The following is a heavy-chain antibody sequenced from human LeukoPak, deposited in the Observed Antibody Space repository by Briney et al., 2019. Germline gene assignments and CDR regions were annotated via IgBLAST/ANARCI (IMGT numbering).Heavy chain of an antibody. J-gene: IGHJ4*02. CDR1: GFTFSAYT. CDR2: ISSSGFTI. V-gene: IGHV3-11*01. Sequence: GGSLRLSCAASGFTFSAYTMAWVRQAPGRGLEWVSYISSSGFTIYYADSVKGRFTISRDNAKNSLYLQMNSLRAEDTAVYYCASGFGELPFDYWGQGTLVTVSS. D-gene: IGHD3-10*01. CDR3: ASGFGELPFDY.